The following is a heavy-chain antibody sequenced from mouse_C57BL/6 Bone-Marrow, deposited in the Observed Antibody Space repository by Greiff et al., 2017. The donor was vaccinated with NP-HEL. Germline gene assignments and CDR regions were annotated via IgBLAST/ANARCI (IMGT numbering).Heavy chain of an antibody. Sequence: ESGPGLVKPSQSLSLTCSVTGYSITSGYYWNCIRQFPGNKLEWMGYISYDGSNNYNPSLKNRISITRDTSKNQFFLKLNSVTTEDTATYYCARKRHDYGSSYRDYWGQGTTLTVSS. CDR3: ARKRHDYGSSYRDY. CDR1: GYSITSGYY. D-gene: IGHD1-1*01. J-gene: IGHJ2*01. CDR2: ISYDGSN. V-gene: IGHV3-6*01.